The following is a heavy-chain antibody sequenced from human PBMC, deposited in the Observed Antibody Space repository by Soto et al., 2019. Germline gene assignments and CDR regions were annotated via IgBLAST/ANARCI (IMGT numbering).Heavy chain of an antibody. CDR1: GYNLSTDT. CDR3: ASGYFDHFFDF. V-gene: IGHV1-18*04. J-gene: IGHJ4*02. CDR2: ISAKNGNT. Sequence: QVHLVQSGGEVKKPGASVIVSCKTSGYNLSTDTINWVRQAPGHGLEWIGWISAKNGNTDYPRKFQGRVTVTMDTSTTTFYMEVRNLRSDDTAGYYCASGYFDHFFDFWGQGTLVTVSS. D-gene: IGHD3-22*01.